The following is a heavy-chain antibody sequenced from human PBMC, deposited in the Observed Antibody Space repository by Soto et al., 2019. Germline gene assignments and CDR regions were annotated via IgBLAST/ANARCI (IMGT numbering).Heavy chain of an antibody. CDR2: ISYDGSNK. Sequence: QVQLVESGGGVVQPGRSLRLSCAASGFTFSRYAMHWVRQAPGQGLEWVAVISYDGSNKYYADSVKGRFTISRDTSKNTLYMQMNSLRAEDTAVYYCARDPEGRWCGELFWYGRDVWGQGTKVTVSS. V-gene: IGHV3-30-3*01. D-gene: IGHD3-10*01. CDR3: ARDPEGRWCGELFWYGRDV. CDR1: GFTFSRYA. J-gene: IGHJ6*02.